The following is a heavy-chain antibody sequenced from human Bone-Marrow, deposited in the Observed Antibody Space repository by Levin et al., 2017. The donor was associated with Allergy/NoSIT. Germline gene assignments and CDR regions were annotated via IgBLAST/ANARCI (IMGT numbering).Heavy chain of an antibody. J-gene: IGHJ4*02. CDR1: GFTFSDYS. CDR3: ARRLHY. CDR2: ISDSGSTI. D-gene: IGHD5-18*01. Sequence: PGGSLRLSCAASGFTFSDYSMNWVRQAPGKGLEWVSYISDSGSTIYYADSVKGRFTISRDNAKNSLFLQLNSLRDEDTAVYYCARRLHYWGQGTLVTVSS. V-gene: IGHV3-48*02.